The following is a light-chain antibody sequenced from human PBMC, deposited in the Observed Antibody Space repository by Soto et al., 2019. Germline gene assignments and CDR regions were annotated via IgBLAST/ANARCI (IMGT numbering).Light chain of an antibody. V-gene: IGKV1-5*01. J-gene: IGKJ1*01. CDR2: DAS. Sequence: DIQMTQSPSTLSASVGDRVTITCRASQSISSWLAWYQQKPGKAPKLLIYDASSLESGVPSRFSGSGSGTELTRTMSSLQPDDFATYYCQQYNSYAWTVGQGTKVEIK. CDR3: QQYNSYAWT. CDR1: QSISSW.